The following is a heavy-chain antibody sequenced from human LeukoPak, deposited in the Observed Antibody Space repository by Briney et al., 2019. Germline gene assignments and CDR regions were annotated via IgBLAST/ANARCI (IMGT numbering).Heavy chain of an antibody. CDR2: INHSGST. J-gene: IGHJ4*02. CDR1: GGSFSGYY. CDR3: AYRIVVVPAATLFDY. D-gene: IGHD2-2*01. Sequence: SETLSLTCAVYGGSFSGYYWSWIRQPPGKGLEWIGEINHSGSTNYNPSPKSRVTISVDTSKNQYSLKLSSVTAADTAVYYCAYRIVVVPAATLFDYWGQGTLVTVSS. V-gene: IGHV4-34*01.